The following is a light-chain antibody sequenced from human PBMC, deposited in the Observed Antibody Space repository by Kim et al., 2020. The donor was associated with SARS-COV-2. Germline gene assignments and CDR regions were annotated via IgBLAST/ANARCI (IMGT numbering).Light chain of an antibody. Sequence: EIVLTQSPGTLSLSPGVRATLSCRASQSVSSSYLAWYQKKPGHAPRLLIYGASSRATGMPDRFSGSGSGTDFTLTISRLEPEDFAVYYCQQYGSSPYSFGQGTKLEI. CDR3: QQYGSSPYS. J-gene: IGKJ2*03. CDR1: QSVSSSY. CDR2: GAS. V-gene: IGKV3-20*01.